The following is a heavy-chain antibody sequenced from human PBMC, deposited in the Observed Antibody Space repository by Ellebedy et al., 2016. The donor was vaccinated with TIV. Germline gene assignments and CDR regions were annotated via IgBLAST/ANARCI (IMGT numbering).Heavy chain of an antibody. D-gene: IGHD3-3*01. J-gene: IGHJ3*02. V-gene: IGHV4-59*08. CDR2: IHYSGNT. Sequence: MPGGSLRLSCTVSGCSINSYYWSWIRQPPGQGLEWIGNIHYSGNTNYNPSLKIRVTIALDTSKNQFSLKLSSVTAADTAVYYCAIQSYYGFWSSYYRGDNDAFDIWGQGTMVTVSS. CDR1: GCSINSYY. CDR3: AIQSYYGFWSSYYRGDNDAFDI.